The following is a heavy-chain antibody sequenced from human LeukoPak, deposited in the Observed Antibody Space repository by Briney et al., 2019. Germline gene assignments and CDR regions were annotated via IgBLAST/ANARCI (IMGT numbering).Heavy chain of an antibody. CDR1: GFTFSSHW. D-gene: IGHD3-3*01. Sequence: GGSLRLSCAASGFTFSSHWMHWVRHAPGKGLGWVSRIKSDGSSTSYADSVKGRFTISRDNAKNTLYLQMNSLRAEDTAVYYCARGRAYYDFWSGYYNWFDPWGQGTLVTVSS. V-gene: IGHV3-74*01. CDR3: ARGRAYYDFWSGYYNWFDP. J-gene: IGHJ5*02. CDR2: IKSDGSST.